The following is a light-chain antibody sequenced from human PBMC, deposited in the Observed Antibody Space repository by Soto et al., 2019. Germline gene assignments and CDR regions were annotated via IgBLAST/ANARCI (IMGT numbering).Light chain of an antibody. CDR1: SSDVGGYNY. J-gene: IGLJ2*01. Sequence: QSALTQPPSASGSPGQSVTISCTGMSSDVGGYNYVSWYQQHPGKAPKLMISEVTKRPSGVPDRFSGSKSGNTASLTVSGLQAEDEADYYCSSYAGSNSVLFGGGTKLTVL. CDR2: EVT. CDR3: SSYAGSNSVL. V-gene: IGLV2-8*01.